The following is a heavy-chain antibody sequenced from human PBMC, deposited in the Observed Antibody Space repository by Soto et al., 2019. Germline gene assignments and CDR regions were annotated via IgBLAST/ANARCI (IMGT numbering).Heavy chain of an antibody. V-gene: IGHV1-3*01. D-gene: IGHD6-13*01. CDR1: GYTFTSYA. CDR3: ARGTPYTAVAAAGTDYYYYYYMDV. Sequence: ASVKVSCKASGYTFTSYAMHWVRQAPGQRLEWMGWINAGNGNTKYSQKFQGRVTITRDTSASTAYMELSSLRSEDTAVYYCARGTPYTAVAAAGTDYYYYYYMDVWGKGTTDTVSS. CDR2: INAGNGNT. J-gene: IGHJ6*03.